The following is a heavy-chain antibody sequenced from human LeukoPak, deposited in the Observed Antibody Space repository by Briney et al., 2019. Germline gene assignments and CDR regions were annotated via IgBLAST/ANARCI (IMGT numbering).Heavy chain of an antibody. D-gene: IGHD4-17*01. V-gene: IGHV1-18*01. CDR1: GYTFTSYG. J-gene: IGHJ4*02. Sequence: GASVKVSCKASGYTFTSYGISWVRQAPGQGLEWMGWISAYNGNTNYAQKFQGRVTMTRDTSISTAYMELSRLRSDDTAVYYCARDFGNYGDYAYWGQGTLVTVSS. CDR3: ARDFGNYGDYAY. CDR2: ISAYNGNT.